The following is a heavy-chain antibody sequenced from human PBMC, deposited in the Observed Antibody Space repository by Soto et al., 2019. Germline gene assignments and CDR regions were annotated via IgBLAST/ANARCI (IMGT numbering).Heavy chain of an antibody. CDR1: GYSFTNYW. J-gene: IGHJ6*02. D-gene: IGHD3-3*01. V-gene: IGHV5-51*01. CDR2: IYPGDSDT. CDR3: ARQRAQTIFGVVMTNDYYGMDV. Sequence: PGESLKISCKGSGYSFTNYWIGWVRQMPGKGLEWMGIIYPGDSDTKNSPSFQGQVTISVDKSISTAYLQWSSLKASDTAMYYCARQRAQTIFGVVMTNDYYGMDVWGQGTTVTVSS.